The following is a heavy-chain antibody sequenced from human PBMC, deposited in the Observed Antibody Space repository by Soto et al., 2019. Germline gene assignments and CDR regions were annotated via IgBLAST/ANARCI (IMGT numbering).Heavy chain of an antibody. J-gene: IGHJ4*02. D-gene: IGHD2-21*02. Sequence: ASVKVSCKASGYTFTSYAMHWVRQAPGQRLEWMGWINAGNGNTKYSQKFQGRVTITRDTSASTAHMELSSLRSEDTAVYYCARGSGLLSYFDYWGQGTLVTVSS. CDR2: INAGNGNT. V-gene: IGHV1-3*01. CDR1: GYTFTSYA. CDR3: ARGSGLLSYFDY.